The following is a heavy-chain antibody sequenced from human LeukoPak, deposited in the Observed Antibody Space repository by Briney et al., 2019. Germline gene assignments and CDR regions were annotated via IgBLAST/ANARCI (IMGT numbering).Heavy chain of an antibody. V-gene: IGHV3-74*01. CDR3: ARRGDYYDSSGFDY. Sequence: GGSLRLSCAASGFTFSSYWMHWVRQAPGKGLVWVSRINTDGSGTSYADSVKGRFTISRDNAKNTLYLQMNSLRAEDTAVYYCARRGDYYDSSGFDYWGQGTLVTVSS. CDR1: GFTFSSYW. J-gene: IGHJ4*02. D-gene: IGHD3-22*01. CDR2: INTDGSGT.